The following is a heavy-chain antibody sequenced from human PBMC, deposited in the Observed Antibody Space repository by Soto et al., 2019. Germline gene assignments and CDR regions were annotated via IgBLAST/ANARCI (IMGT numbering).Heavy chain of an antibody. J-gene: IGHJ2*01. V-gene: IGHV1-8*01. CDR3: ARVKWYYDSSGYYYGYWYFDL. CDR1: GYTFTSYD. D-gene: IGHD3-22*01. CDR2: MNPNSGNT. Sequence: QVQLVQSGAEVKKPGASVKVSCKASGYTFTSYDINWVRQATGQGLEWMRWMNPNSGNTGYAQKFQGRVTMTRNTSISTAYMELSSLRSEDTAVYYCARVKWYYDSSGYYYGYWYFDLWGRGTLVTVSS.